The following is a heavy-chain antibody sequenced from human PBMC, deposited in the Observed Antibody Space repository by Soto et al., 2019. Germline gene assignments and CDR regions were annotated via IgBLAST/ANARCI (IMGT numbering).Heavy chain of an antibody. CDR3: AREAAAGRYYGMDV. CDR2: INSDGSST. CDR1: GFTFSSYW. V-gene: IGHV3-74*01. D-gene: IGHD6-13*01. Sequence: GGSLRLSCAASGFTFSSYWMHWVRQAPGKGLAWVSRINSDGSSTSYADSVKGRFTISRDNAKNTLYLQMNSLRAEDTAVYYCAREAAAGRYYGMDVWGQGTTVTVSS. J-gene: IGHJ6*02.